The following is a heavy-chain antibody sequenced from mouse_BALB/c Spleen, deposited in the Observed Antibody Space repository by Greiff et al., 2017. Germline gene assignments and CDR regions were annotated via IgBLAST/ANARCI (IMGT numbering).Heavy chain of an antibody. CDR2: INPSNGRT. CDR3: ARSELGSWFAY. J-gene: IGHJ3*01. V-gene: IGHV1S81*02. CDR1: GYTFTSYW. Sequence: QVQLQQPGAELVKPGASVKLSCKASGYTFTSYWMHWVKQRPGQGLEWIGEINPSNGRTNYNEKFKSKATLTVDKTSSTAYMQLSSLTSEDSAVYYCARSELGSWFAYWGQGTLVTVSA. D-gene: IGHD4-1*01.